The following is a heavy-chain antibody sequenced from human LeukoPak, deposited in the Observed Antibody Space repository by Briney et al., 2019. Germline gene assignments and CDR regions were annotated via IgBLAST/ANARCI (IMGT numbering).Heavy chain of an antibody. Sequence: SETLSLTCTVSGGSVSSDNYYCTWIRQPPGKGLEWFGYISYGGRATYNPSLKSRVTMSMDTSKNQFSLNLSSVTAADTAVYYCARDFCSSTSCHFDYWGQGTLVTVSS. CDR1: GGSVSSDNYY. J-gene: IGHJ4*02. V-gene: IGHV4-61*01. CDR2: ISYGGRA. CDR3: ARDFCSSTSCHFDY. D-gene: IGHD2-2*01.